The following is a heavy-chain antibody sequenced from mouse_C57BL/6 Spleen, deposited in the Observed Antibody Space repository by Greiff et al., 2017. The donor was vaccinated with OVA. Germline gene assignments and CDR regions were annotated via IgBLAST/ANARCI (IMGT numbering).Heavy chain of an antibody. J-gene: IGHJ4*01. CDR2: IYPGGGYT. CDR3: ARSGYYGSSSYAMDY. Sequence: QVQLQQSGAELVRPGTSVKMSCKASGYTFTNYWIGWAKQRPGHGLEWIGDIYPGGGYTNYNEKFKGKATLTADKSSSTAYMQFSSLTSEDSAIYYCARSGYYGSSSYAMDYWGQGTSVTVSS. V-gene: IGHV1-63*01. CDR1: GYTFTNYW. D-gene: IGHD1-1*01.